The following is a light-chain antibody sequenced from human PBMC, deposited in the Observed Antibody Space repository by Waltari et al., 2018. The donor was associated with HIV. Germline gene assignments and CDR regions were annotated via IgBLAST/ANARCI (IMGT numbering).Light chain of an antibody. Sequence: QSVLTQPPSASGTPGQAVTISCSASTPNVETQWVHWYQQLPGTAPKLLIYRNYQRPSGVPDRFSSSKSGASASLIISGLRSEDEADYSCGVWDSTLKQWLFGGGTKLTVL. J-gene: IGLJ3*02. CDR3: GVWDSTLKQWL. CDR2: RNY. V-gene: IGLV1-47*01. CDR1: TPNVETQW.